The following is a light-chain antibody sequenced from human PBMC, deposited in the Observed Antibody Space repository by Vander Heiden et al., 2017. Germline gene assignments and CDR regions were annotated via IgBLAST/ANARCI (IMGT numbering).Light chain of an antibody. CDR3: RQALQTPFT. Sequence: DIVMTPPPLSLPVTPGEPASISCRSSQSLLHSNGYNYLDWYLQKPGQSPQLLIYLGSNRASGVPDRFSGSGSGTDFTLKISRVEAEDVGVYYCRQALQTPFTFGGGTKVEIK. V-gene: IGKV2-28*01. J-gene: IGKJ4*01. CDR1: QSLLHSNGYNY. CDR2: LGS.